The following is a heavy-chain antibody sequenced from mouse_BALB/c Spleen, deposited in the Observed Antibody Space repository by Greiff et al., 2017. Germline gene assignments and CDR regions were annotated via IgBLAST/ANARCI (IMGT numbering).Heavy chain of an antibody. J-gene: IGHJ1*01. CDR1: GFTFSDYY. CDR3: ARRRGTTVGYFDV. Sequence: EVQGVESGGGLVKPGGSLKLSCAASGFTFSDYYMYWVRQTPEKRLEWVATISDGGSYTYYPDSVKGRFTISRDNAKNNLYLQMSSLKSEDTAMYYCARRRGTTVGYFDVWGAGTTVTVSS. V-gene: IGHV5-4*02. CDR2: ISDGGSYT. D-gene: IGHD1-1*01.